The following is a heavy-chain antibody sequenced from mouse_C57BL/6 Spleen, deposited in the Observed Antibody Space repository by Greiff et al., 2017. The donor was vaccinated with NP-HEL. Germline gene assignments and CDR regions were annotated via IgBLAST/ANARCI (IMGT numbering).Heavy chain of an antibody. V-gene: IGHV1-81*01. D-gene: IGHD3-2*02. J-gene: IGHJ3*01. Sequence: QVQLKQSGAELARPGASVKLSCKASGYTFTSYGISWVKQRTGQGLEWIGEIYPRSGNTYYNEKFKGKATLTADKSSSTAYMELRSLTSEDSAVYFCARSLDSSGPAWFAYWGQGTLVTVSA. CDR3: ARSLDSSGPAWFAY. CDR1: GYTFTSYG. CDR2: IYPRSGNT.